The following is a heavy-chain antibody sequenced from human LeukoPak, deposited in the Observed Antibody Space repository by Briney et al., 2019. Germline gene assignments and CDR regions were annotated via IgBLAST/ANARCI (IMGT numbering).Heavy chain of an antibody. CDR1: GGTFSSYA. Sequence: RWASVNVSCKASGGTFSSYAISWVRQAPGQGLEWMGRIIPILGIANYAQKFQGRVTITADKSTSTAYMELSSLRSEDTAVYYCARDKLAYCGGDCYLGAYYYYGMDVWGQGTTVTVSS. J-gene: IGHJ6*02. V-gene: IGHV1-69*04. CDR3: ARDKLAYCGGDCYLGAYYYYGMDV. CDR2: IIPILGIA. D-gene: IGHD2-21*02.